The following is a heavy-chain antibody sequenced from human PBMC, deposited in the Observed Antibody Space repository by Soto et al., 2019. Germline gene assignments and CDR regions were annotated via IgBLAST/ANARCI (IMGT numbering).Heavy chain of an antibody. Sequence: PGGSLRLSCAASGFIFRTYSMNWVRQAPGNGLEWVSYTSGSGRTTYYADSVKGRFTIPRDNAKNTLYLQMGSLRDEDMAVYYCARRARPDFYYMDVWGKGTTVTVSS. CDR1: GFIFRTYS. J-gene: IGHJ6*03. CDR2: TSGSGRTT. V-gene: IGHV3-48*02. D-gene: IGHD6-6*01. CDR3: ARRARPDFYYMDV.